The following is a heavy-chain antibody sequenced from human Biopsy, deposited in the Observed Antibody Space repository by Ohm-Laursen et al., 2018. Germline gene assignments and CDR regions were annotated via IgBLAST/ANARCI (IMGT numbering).Heavy chain of an antibody. CDR1: GYSFPTYW. J-gene: IGHJ3*02. V-gene: IGHV5-51*01. CDR3: ARNSGNYKYDAFDI. D-gene: IGHD1-7*01. CDR2: IYPSDSNT. Sequence: GESLRISCKGSGYSFPTYWIGWVRQMPGKGLEWMGIIYPSDSNTIYSPSFQGQVTISADKSISTVYLQLTSLKASDTAMYYCARNSGNYKYDAFDIWGLGTMVTVSS.